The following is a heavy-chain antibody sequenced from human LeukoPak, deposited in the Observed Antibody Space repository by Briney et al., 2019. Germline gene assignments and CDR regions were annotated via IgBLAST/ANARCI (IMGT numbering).Heavy chain of an antibody. V-gene: IGHV1-69*01. CDR1: GGTFSSYA. CDR2: IIPIFGTA. J-gene: IGHJ4*02. CDR3: ARDLILGYSSSWLYYFDY. Sequence: SVKVSCKASGGTFSSYAISWVRQAPGQGLEWMGGIIPIFGTANYAQKFQGRVTITADESTSTAYMELSSLRSEDTAVYYCARDLILGYSSSWLYYFDYWGQGTLVTVSS. D-gene: IGHD6-13*01.